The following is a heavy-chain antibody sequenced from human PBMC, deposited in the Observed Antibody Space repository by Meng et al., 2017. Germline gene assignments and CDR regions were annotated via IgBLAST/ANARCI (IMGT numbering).Heavy chain of an antibody. V-gene: IGHV4-31*03. D-gene: IGHD2-21*02. CDR2: MYPSGST. CDR3: ARDVTGHYYFDY. Sequence: GQVQEPGPGLGKPSEILFLTCTVSGGSISSGGYFWGWIRQHPGKGLEWIGYMYPSGSTHYNPSQESRVTISIDTSKNQLSLELSSVTAADTAVYYCARDVTGHYYFDYWGQGTLVTVSS. CDR1: GGSISSGGYF. J-gene: IGHJ4*02.